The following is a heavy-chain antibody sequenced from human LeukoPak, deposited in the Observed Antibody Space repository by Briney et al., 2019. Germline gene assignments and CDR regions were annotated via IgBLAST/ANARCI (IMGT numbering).Heavy chain of an antibody. J-gene: IGHJ5*02. CDR1: GDIVSSNSVT. Sequence: SQTLSLTCAISGDIVSSNSVTWNWIRQSPSRGLEWLGRTYYRSTWYNDYAVSVRGRITINPDTSKNQFSLQLNSVTPEDTAVYYCARDRSRGYYSTPEGWFDPWGQGTLVTVSS. CDR2: TYYRSTWYN. D-gene: IGHD3-22*01. CDR3: ARDRSRGYYSTPEGWFDP. V-gene: IGHV6-1*01.